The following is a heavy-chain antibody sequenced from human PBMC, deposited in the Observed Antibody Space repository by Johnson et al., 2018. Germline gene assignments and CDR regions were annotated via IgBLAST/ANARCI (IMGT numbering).Heavy chain of an antibody. CDR3: ASPGSISWYGEYAFDI. CDR1: GGSISSYY. D-gene: IGHD6-13*01. CDR2: IYYSGST. V-gene: IGHV4-59*01. J-gene: IGHJ3*02. Sequence: QVQLQESGPGLVKPSETLSLTCTVSGGSISSYYWSWIRQPPGKGLEWIGYIYYSGSTNYSPSLKSRVTISVDTSKNQFSLKLSSVTAADTAVYYCASPGSISWYGEYAFDIWGQGTMVTVSS.